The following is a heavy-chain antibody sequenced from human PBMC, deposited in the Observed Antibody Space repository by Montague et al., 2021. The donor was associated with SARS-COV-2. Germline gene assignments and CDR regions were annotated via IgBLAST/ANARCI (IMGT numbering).Heavy chain of an antibody. CDR1: GFTFRNYA. D-gene: IGHD5-24*01. V-gene: IGHV3-23*01. CDR3: AKDREVATGGLYYFDY. J-gene: IGHJ4*02. CDR2: IGGSADIT. Sequence: SLRLSFSASGFTFRNYAMIWVRQAPGKGLEWVSGIGGSADITYYADSVKGRFTISRDNSKNTLYLQMSSLRAGDTAVYYCAKDREVATGGLYYFDYWGQGTLVTVSS.